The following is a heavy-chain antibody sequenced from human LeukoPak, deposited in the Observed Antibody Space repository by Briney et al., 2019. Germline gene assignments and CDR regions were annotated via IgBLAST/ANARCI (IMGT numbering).Heavy chain of an antibody. V-gene: IGHV1-8*01. Sequence: ASVKVSCKASGYTFTSYDINWVRQATGQGLEWMGWMNPNSGNTGYAQKFQGRVTITADKSTSTAYMELSSLRSEDTAVYYCARDFTIFGVVLGAFDIWGQGTMVTVSS. D-gene: IGHD3-3*01. CDR1: GYTFTSYD. CDR3: ARDFTIFGVVLGAFDI. CDR2: MNPNSGNT. J-gene: IGHJ3*02.